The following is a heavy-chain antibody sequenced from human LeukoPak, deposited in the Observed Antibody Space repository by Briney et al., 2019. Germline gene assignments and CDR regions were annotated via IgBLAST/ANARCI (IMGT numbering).Heavy chain of an antibody. V-gene: IGHV1-18*01. D-gene: IGHD1/OR15-1a*01. CDR1: GYTFTDYA. Sequence: ASVKVSCKASGYTFTDYALTWVRQAPGQGLEWMGWISPDNGNTNYAQKFQGRVSMTTDTSTDTAYMELRSLRSEDTAVYYCARGTADLDYWGQGTLVAVSS. J-gene: IGHJ4*02. CDR3: ARGTADLDY. CDR2: ISPDNGNT.